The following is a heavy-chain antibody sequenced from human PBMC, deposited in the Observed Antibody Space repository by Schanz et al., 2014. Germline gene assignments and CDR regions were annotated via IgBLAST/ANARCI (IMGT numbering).Heavy chain of an antibody. Sequence: QLQLQESGSGLVKPSQTLSLTCAVSGGSISSGTYSWSWIRQPAGKGLEWIGRIYTSGSTNYNPPLKSRVTMSVDTSKNQFSLRLSSVTAADTAVYYCARYTGAYFDYWGQGTLVTVSS. V-gene: IGHV4-61*02. CDR1: GGSISSGTYS. J-gene: IGHJ4*02. D-gene: IGHD1-26*01. CDR3: ARYTGAYFDY. CDR2: IYTSGST.